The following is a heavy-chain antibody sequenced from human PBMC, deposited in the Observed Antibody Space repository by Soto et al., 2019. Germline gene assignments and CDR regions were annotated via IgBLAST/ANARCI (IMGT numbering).Heavy chain of an antibody. Sequence: PGEYLKISCKTSGFAFSNYWVGWVRQMPGKGFEWMGITYPGDSATKYSPSFQGHVTISSDKSTNTAYLQWSSLRASDTAIYFCAANPRHDTDPLWRYWGQGTLVTVSS. CDR2: TYPGDSAT. V-gene: IGHV5-51*01. CDR3: AANPRHDTDPLWRY. D-gene: IGHD3-16*01. J-gene: IGHJ4*02. CDR1: GFAFSNYW.